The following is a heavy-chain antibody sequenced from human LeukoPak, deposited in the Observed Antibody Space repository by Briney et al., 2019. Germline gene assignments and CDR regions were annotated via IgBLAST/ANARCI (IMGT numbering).Heavy chain of an antibody. CDR2: ISAYNGNT. CDR3: ARSGQLERRGWCNWFDP. V-gene: IGHV1-18*01. J-gene: IGHJ5*02. CDR1: GYTFTSYG. Sequence: ASVKVSCKASGYTFTSYGISWVRQAPGQGLEWMGWISAYNGNTNYAQKLQGRVTMTTDTSTSTAYMELRSLRSDDTAVYYCARSGQLERRGWCNWFDPWGQGTLVTVSS. D-gene: IGHD1-1*01.